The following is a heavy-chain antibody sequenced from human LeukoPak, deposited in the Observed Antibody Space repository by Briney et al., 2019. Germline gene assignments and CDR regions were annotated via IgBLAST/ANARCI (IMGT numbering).Heavy chain of an antibody. V-gene: IGHV4-39*01. CDR2: IYYSGST. Sequence: PSETLSLTCTVSGGSISSSSYYWGWIRQPPGKGLEWIGSIYYSGSTYYNPPLKSRVTISVDTSKNQFSLKLSSVTAADTAVYYCARHRLTGGGLNWFDPWGQGTLVTVSS. CDR3: ARHRLTGGGLNWFDP. J-gene: IGHJ5*02. D-gene: IGHD1-14*01. CDR1: GGSISSSSYY.